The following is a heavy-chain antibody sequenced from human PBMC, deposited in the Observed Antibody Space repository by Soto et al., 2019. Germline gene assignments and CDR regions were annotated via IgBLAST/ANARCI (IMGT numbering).Heavy chain of an antibody. CDR1: GFTFSSSI. V-gene: IGHV3-23*01. J-gene: IGHJ4*02. CDR3: AKRGHNFFDY. CDR2: FSGSSGNS. Sequence: EVQLLESGGALVQPGGSLRLSCAGSGFTFSSSIMSWVRQAPGKGLEWVSTFSGSSGNSYYADSVKGRFTISRDNSKKTLYLQMNSLRAEDTALYYCAKRGHNFFDYWGQGTLVPVSS. D-gene: IGHD5-12*01.